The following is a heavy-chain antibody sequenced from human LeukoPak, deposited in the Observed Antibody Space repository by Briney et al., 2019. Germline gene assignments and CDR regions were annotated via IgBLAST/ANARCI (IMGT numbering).Heavy chain of an antibody. CDR3: ARVRGDYFDYYGSGSYDY. CDR2: MNPNSGNT. D-gene: IGHD3-10*01. Sequence: ASVKVSCKASGYTFTSYDINWVRQATGQGLEWMGWMNPNSGNTGYAQKFQGRVTMTRNTSISTAYMELSSLRPEDTAVYYCARVRGDYFDYYGSGSYDYWGQGTLVTVSS. CDR1: GYTFTSYD. J-gene: IGHJ4*02. V-gene: IGHV1-8*01.